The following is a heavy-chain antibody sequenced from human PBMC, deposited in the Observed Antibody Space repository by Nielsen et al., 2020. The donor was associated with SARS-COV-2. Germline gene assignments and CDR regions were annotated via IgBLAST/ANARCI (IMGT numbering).Heavy chain of an antibody. J-gene: IGHJ5*02. D-gene: IGHD5-24*01. CDR2: INTDGSST. CDR3: ARSEGPYKYFDP. V-gene: IGHV3-74*01. Sequence: GGSLRLSCAASGFTFSSYWMYWVRQGPGKGLVWVSRINTDGSSTNYADSVKGRFTISRDNAKNTLYLQMNSLRAEDTAVYYCARSEGPYKYFDPWGQGTLVTVSS. CDR1: GFTFSSYW.